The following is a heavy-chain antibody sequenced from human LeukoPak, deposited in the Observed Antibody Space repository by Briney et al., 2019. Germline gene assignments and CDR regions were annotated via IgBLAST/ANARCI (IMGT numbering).Heavy chain of an antibody. J-gene: IGHJ5*02. CDR3: ARGNRGYCSSTSCYFTHWFDP. V-gene: IGHV4-59*12. D-gene: IGHD2-2*01. Sequence: SETLSLTCTVSGGSISSYYWSWIRQPPGKGLEWIGYIYYSGSTYYNPSLKSRVTISVDTSKNQFSLKLSSVTAADTAVYYCARGNRGYCSSTSCYFTHWFDPWGQGTLVTVSS. CDR1: GGSISSYY. CDR2: IYYSGST.